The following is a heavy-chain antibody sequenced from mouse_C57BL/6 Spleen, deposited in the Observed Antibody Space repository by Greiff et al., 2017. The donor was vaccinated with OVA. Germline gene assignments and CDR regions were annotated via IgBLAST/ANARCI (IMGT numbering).Heavy chain of an antibody. CDR2: INPNNGGT. V-gene: IGHV1-18*01. CDR1: GYTFTDYN. J-gene: IGHJ3*01. CDR3: GRGGGAY. Sequence: VQLQQSGPELVKPGASVKIPCKASGYTFTDYNVDWVKQSHGKSLEWIGDINPNNGGTIYNQKFEGKATLTVDKSSSTAYMEVRSLTSEDTAVYYGGRGGGAYWGQGTLVTVSA.